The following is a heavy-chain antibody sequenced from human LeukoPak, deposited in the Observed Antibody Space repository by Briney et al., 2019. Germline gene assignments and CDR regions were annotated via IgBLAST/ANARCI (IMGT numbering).Heavy chain of an antibody. D-gene: IGHD6-6*01. CDR2: ISAYNGNT. Sequence: ASVNVSCKASGYTFTGYYMHWVRQAPGQGLEWVGRISAYNGNTNYAQKLQGRVTMTTDTSTSTAYMELRSLRSDDTAVYYCARDGKLAARPDYWGQGTLVTVSS. CDR1: GYTFTGYY. V-gene: IGHV1-18*04. J-gene: IGHJ4*02. CDR3: ARDGKLAARPDY.